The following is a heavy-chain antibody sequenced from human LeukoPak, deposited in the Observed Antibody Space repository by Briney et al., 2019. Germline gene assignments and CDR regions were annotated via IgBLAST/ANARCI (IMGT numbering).Heavy chain of an antibody. CDR3: AREGTDRRNWYHWFDT. CDR1: DYSITSDYY. V-gene: IGHV4-38-2*02. D-gene: IGHD6-13*01. CDR2: IYHVGNT. J-gene: IGHJ5*02. Sequence: ETLSLTCTVSDYSITSDYYWGWIRQPPGRGLEWIGSIYHVGNTYSNPSLKSRVTISIDTSKNQFSLKLKSVTAADTAVYYCAREGTDRRNWYHWFDTWGQGTLVSVST.